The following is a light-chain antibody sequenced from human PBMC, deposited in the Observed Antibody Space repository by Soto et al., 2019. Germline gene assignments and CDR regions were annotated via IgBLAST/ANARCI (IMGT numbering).Light chain of an antibody. Sequence: EIVLTQSPGTLSLSPGDRATLSCRASQSVSSNFLAWYQQKPGQAPRLLIYGASIRATGIPDRFSGSGSGTDCRLTIRRLENEDFAMYFCHQYGSSPRTFGQGTKGEIK. J-gene: IGKJ1*01. CDR2: GAS. CDR3: HQYGSSPRT. V-gene: IGKV3-20*01. CDR1: QSVSSNF.